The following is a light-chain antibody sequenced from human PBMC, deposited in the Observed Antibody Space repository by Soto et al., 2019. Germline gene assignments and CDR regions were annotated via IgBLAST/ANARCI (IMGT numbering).Light chain of an antibody. CDR1: QTISIY. CDR3: QQYSSSSPT. V-gene: IGKV1-5*01. CDR2: DAS. J-gene: IGKJ1*01. Sequence: DIQMTQSASTLSASVGDRVTITCRASQTISIYLAWCQQRPGEAPKLLIYDASTLESGVPARFSGSGSGTEFTLTISSLQPDDFATYYCQQYSSSSPTFGQGTKVEIQ.